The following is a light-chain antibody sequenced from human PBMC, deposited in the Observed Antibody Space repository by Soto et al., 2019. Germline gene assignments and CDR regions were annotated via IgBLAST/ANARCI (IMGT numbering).Light chain of an antibody. V-gene: IGLV2-14*01. CDR2: DVT. J-gene: IGLJ1*01. CDR1: SSDVGGYDY. CDR3: ISYASINTYV. Sequence: QYALTQPASVYGSPGQSNTISCTGTSSDVGGYDYVSWYQQHPGKAPKLMIYDVTNRPSGVSNRFSGSKSGNTASLTISGLQAEDEADYYCISYASINTYVFGTGTKLTVL.